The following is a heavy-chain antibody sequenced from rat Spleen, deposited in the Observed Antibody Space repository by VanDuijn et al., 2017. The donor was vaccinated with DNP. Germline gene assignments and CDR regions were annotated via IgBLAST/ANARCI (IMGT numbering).Heavy chain of an antibody. CDR3: ATHPLGDY. V-gene: IGHV5-7*01. CDR1: GFTFSDYY. Sequence: EVKLVESGGGLVQPGRSLKLSCAGSGFTFSDYYMAWVRQTPTKGLDWVASISSDGSHTYYRDSVKGRFTISRDNAKSTLYLQMDSLRSEDTATYYCATHPLGDYWGQGVMVTVSS. CDR2: ISSDGSHT. J-gene: IGHJ2*01. D-gene: IGHD3-8*01.